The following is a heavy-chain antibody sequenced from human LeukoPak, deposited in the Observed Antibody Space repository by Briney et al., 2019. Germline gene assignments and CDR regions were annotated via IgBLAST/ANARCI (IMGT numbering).Heavy chain of an antibody. J-gene: IGHJ6*03. Sequence: SETLSLTCTVSGGSISSYYWSWIRQPPGKGLEWIGYIYYGGSTNYNPSLKSRVTISVDTSKNQFSLKLSSVTAADTAVYYCARGRRVCSSTSCAYYMDVWGKGTTVTVSS. V-gene: IGHV4-59*01. D-gene: IGHD2-2*01. CDR2: IYYGGST. CDR3: ARGRRVCSSTSCAYYMDV. CDR1: GGSISSYY.